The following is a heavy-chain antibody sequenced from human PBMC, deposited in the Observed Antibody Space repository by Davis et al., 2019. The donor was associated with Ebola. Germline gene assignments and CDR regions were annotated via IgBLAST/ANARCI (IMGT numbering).Heavy chain of an antibody. J-gene: IGHJ6*02. D-gene: IGHD5-12*01. CDR1: GYTFTSYG. CDR2: MNPNSGNT. CDR3: AREEGGYDSLYYYGMDV. Sequence: AASVKVSCKASGYTFTSYGISWVRQATGQGLEWMGWMNPNSGNTGYAQKFQGRVTMTRNTSISTAYMELSSLRSEDTAVYYCAREEGGYDSLYYYGMDVWGQGTTVTVSS. V-gene: IGHV1-8*02.